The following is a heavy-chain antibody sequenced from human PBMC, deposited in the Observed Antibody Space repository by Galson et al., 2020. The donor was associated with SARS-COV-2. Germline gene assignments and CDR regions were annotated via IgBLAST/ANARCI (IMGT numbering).Heavy chain of an antibody. V-gene: IGHV4-30-4*01. J-gene: IGHJ4*02. CDR3: AKVALYSSPHYFDY. D-gene: IGHD6-13*01. Sequence: SETLSLTCTVSGASISSGVDYWSWLRQPPGKGLEWIGYVYYSGSTNDNPSLSGRLTISVDTSKNQFSLKVNSVTAADTAVYYCAKVALYSSPHYFDYWGQGILVTVSS. CDR2: VYYSGST. CDR1: GASISSGVDY.